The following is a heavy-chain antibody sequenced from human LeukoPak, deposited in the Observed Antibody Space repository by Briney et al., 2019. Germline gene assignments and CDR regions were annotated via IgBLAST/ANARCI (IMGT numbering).Heavy chain of an antibody. CDR1: GFSFSNGW. D-gene: IGHD2-21*02. CDR3: TTDRVVTGTAFDY. V-gene: IGHV3-15*01. Sequence: GGSLRLSCAASGFSFSNGWMSWVRQAPGKGLEWVGRIKSKTDGGTTDYAAPVKGRFTISRDDSKNTLYLEVNSLKIEDTAVYYSTTDRVVTGTAFDYWGQGTLVTVSS. CDR2: IKSKTDGGTT. J-gene: IGHJ4*02.